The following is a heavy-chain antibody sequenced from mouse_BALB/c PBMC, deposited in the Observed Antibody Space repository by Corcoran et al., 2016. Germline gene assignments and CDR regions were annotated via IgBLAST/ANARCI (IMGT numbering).Heavy chain of an antibody. CDR3: ARAYGYEGYYAMDY. D-gene: IGHD1-2*01. J-gene: IGHJ4*01. Sequence: EVQLQQSGPELVKPGASVKMSCKASGYTFTSYVMHWVKQKPGQGLEWIGYINPYNDGTKYNEKFKGKATLTSDKSSSTAYMELSSLTSEDSAVYYCARAYGYEGYYAMDYWGQGTSVTVSS. V-gene: IGHV1S136*01. CDR1: GYTFTSYV. CDR2: INPYNDGT.